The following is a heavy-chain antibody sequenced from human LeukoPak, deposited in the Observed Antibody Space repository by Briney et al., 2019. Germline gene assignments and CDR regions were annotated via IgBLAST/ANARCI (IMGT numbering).Heavy chain of an antibody. CDR2: IYYSGNT. D-gene: IGHD6-6*01. J-gene: IGHJ3*02. CDR1: GGSISSSSYY. CDR3: ARRLAGGAARGAFDI. Sequence: PSETLSLTCTVSGGSISSSSYYWGWIRQPPGKGLEWIGSIYYSGNTYYNPSLKSRVTISVDTSKNQFSLKLSSVTAADTAVYYCARRLAGGAARGAFDIWGQGTMVTVSS. V-gene: IGHV4-39*01.